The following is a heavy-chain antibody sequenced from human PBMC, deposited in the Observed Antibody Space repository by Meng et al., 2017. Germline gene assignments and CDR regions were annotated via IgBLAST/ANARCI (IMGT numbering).Heavy chain of an antibody. V-gene: IGHV3-53*02. Sequence: EVQLAETGGGLSQPGGPLRLSCTASGFPVTTSYMSWVRQAPGKGLEWVSVIYSGGSTYYADSVKGRFSISRDNSKNTLYLQMNSLRAEDTAVYFCARDSSSGWYHNYWGQGTLVTVSS. CDR3: ARDSSSGWYHNY. CDR2: IYSGGST. J-gene: IGHJ4*02. D-gene: IGHD6-19*01. CDR1: GFPVTTSY.